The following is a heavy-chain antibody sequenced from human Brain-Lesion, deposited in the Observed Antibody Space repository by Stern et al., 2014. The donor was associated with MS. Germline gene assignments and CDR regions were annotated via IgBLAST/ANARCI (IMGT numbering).Heavy chain of an antibody. CDR1: GYSFTSYW. V-gene: IGHV5-51*03. D-gene: IGHD2-2*01. J-gene: IGHJ5*02. CDR2: IYPGDSDT. Sequence: VQLVESGAEVKKPGESLKISCKGSGYSFTSYWIGWVRQMPGKGLEWMGIIYPGDSDTRYSPSCQGQVPISADKSISTAYLQWSSLKASDTAMYYCARGYCSSTSCYYNWFDPWGQGTLVTVSS. CDR3: ARGYCSSTSCYYNWFDP.